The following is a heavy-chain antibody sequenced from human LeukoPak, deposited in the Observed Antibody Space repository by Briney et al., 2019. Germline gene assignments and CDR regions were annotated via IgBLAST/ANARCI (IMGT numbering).Heavy chain of an antibody. J-gene: IGHJ3*02. V-gene: IGHV3-23*01. Sequence: GGSLRLSCAASGFTFSSYAMSWVRQAPGKGLEWVSAISGSGGSTYYADSVKGRFTISRDNSKNSLYLQMNSLRAEDTAVYYCAKRPFTVRGVIISAFDIWGEGTMVTVSS. CDR3: AKRPFTVRGVIISAFDI. D-gene: IGHD3-10*01. CDR1: GFTFSSYA. CDR2: ISGSGGST.